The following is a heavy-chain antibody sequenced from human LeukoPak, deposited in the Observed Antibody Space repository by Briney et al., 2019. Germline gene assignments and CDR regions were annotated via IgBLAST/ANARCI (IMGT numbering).Heavy chain of an antibody. CDR2: ISSNGVST. CDR1: GFSLSSHG. D-gene: IGHD3/OR15-3a*01. Sequence: PTGGSLRLSCAVSGFSLSSHGMHWVRQAPGKGLEDVSAISSNGVSTYYANSAKGRFTVSRDDSKNTLYLQMGSLRTEDTAVYYCARWTNWYFLTWGRGTQVTVSS. V-gene: IGHV3-64*01. CDR3: ARWTNWYFLT. J-gene: IGHJ2*01.